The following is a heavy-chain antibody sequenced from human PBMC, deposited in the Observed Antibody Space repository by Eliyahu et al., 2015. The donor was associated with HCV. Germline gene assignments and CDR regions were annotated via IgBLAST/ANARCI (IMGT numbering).Heavy chain of an antibody. Sequence: EVHLLQSGGGLVPPGGSMSLXXAASGFFFDTXAMSWVRQAPGKGPEWXSGIHGSGDTDYADSVKGHFIISRDNSKDTLFLQMNYLRVDDTAVYYCAKDLNYNDGDWGQGTQVTVIS. V-gene: IGHV3-23*01. CDR3: AKDLNYNDGD. CDR2: IHGSGDT. J-gene: IGHJ4*02. CDR1: GFFFDTXA. D-gene: IGHD1-14*01.